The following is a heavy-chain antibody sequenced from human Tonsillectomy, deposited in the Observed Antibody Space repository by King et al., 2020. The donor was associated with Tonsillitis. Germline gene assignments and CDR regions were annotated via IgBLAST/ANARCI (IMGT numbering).Heavy chain of an antibody. CDR1: GFIFGDFG. CDR2: IINSGAGT. D-gene: IGHD1-26*01. V-gene: IGHV3-23*04. J-gene: IGHJ4*02. CDR3: AKSGSYFDY. Sequence: VQLVESGGGLVQPGESLRLSCAASGFIFGDFGMSWVRQAPGKGFEWVSSIINSGAGTYYADSVKGRFTISRDISKNTLHLQMSSLRVDDTAVYYCAKSGSYFDYWGQGALVTVSS.